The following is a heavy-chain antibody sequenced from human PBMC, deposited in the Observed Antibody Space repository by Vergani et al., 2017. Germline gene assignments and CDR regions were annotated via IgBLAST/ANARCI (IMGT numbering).Heavy chain of an antibody. CDR2: FYYSGIT. CDR3: ARHSTVEWLVKLGWIDP. J-gene: IGHJ5*02. Sequence: QLQLQESGPGLVKPSATLSLTCSVSGASIRSSTYYWGWLRQPPGKGLEWIASFYYSGITYYNPSLKSRVPISVDTSKNQFSLKLSSVTAADTAVYFCARHSTVEWLVKLGWIDPWGQGILVTVSS. D-gene: IGHD6-19*01. CDR1: GASIRSSTYY. V-gene: IGHV4-39*01.